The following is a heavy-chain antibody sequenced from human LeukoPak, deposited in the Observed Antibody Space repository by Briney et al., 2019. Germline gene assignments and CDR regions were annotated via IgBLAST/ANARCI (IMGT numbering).Heavy chain of an antibody. CDR1: GGSISSSSYY. J-gene: IGHJ2*01. CDR2: IYYSGST. Sequence: PSETLSLTCTVSGGSISSSSYYWGWIRQPPGKGLEWIGSIYYSGSTYYNPSLKSRVTISVDTSKNQFSLKLSSVTAADTAVYYCARLYYYGSGSPYWYFDLWGRGTLVTVSS. V-gene: IGHV4-39*01. CDR3: ARLYYYGSGSPYWYFDL. D-gene: IGHD3-10*01.